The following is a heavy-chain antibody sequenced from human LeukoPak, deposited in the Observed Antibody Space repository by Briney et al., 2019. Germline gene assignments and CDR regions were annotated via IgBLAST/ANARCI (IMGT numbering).Heavy chain of an antibody. V-gene: IGHV3-23*01. D-gene: IGHD6-19*01. Sequence: GGSLRLSCAASGFTFSSYSMNWVRQAPGKGLEWVSSFSGSGGSTYYADSVKGRFTISRDNSKNTLYLQMNSLRAEDTAVYYCAKDRSYSSGWYGFWGQGTLVTVSS. J-gene: IGHJ4*02. CDR3: AKDRSYSSGWYGF. CDR1: GFTFSSYS. CDR2: FSGSGGST.